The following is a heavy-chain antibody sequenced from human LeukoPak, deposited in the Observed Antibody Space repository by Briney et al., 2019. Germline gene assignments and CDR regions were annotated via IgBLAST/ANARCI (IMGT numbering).Heavy chain of an antibody. V-gene: IGHV3-48*03. CDR2: ISSSGFTI. CDR1: GFTFSSYE. Sequence: PGGSLRLSCAASGFTFSSYEMDWVRQAPGKGLEWISYISSSGFTIYYADSVKGRFTISRDNAKNSLYLQMNSLSAEDTAVYYCARGASGIGGIRFDPWSQGTLVTVSS. J-gene: IGHJ5*02. CDR3: ARGASGIGGIRFDP. D-gene: IGHD3-10*01.